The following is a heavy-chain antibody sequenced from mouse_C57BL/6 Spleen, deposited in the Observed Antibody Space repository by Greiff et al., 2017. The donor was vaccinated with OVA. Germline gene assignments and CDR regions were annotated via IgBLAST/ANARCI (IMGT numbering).Heavy chain of an antibody. D-gene: IGHD2-4*01. CDR3: ARGVNYDYEVGRDH. Sequence: QVHVKQPGAELVKPGASVKLSCKASGYTFTSYWMQWVKQRPGQGLEWIGEIDPSDSYTNYNQKFKGKATLTVDTSSSPAYMQLSSLTSEDSAVYYWARGVNYDYEVGRDHGGQGPSAPVPS. J-gene: IGHJ4*01. CDR1: GYTFTSYW. CDR2: IDPSDSYT. V-gene: IGHV1-50*01.